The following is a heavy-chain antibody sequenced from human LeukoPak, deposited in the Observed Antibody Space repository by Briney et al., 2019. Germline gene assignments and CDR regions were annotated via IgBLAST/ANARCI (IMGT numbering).Heavy chain of an antibody. CDR2: ISGSGGST. CDR1: GFTFSSYA. CDR3: AKWGVVVVAADLKSDAFDI. V-gene: IGHV3-23*01. D-gene: IGHD2-15*01. J-gene: IGHJ3*02. Sequence: PGRSLRLSCAASGFTFSSYAMSWVRQAPGRGLEWISAISGSGGSTYYADSVKGRFTISRDNSKNTLYLQMNSLRAEDTAVYYCAKWGVVVVAADLKSDAFDIWGQGTMVTVSS.